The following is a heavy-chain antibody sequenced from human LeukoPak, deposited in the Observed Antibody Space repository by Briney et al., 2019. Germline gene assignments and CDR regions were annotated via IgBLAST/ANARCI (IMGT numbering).Heavy chain of an antibody. V-gene: IGHV3-48*02. CDR2: ISSSSSTI. Sequence: GGSLRLCCAASGFTFSSYSMNCVRQAPGKGLEWVSYISSSSSTIYYADSVKGRFTISRDNAKNSLYLQMNSLRDEDTAVYDCARGPEIVLRFLEWLPDNWFDPWGQGTLVTVSS. J-gene: IGHJ5*02. CDR3: ARGPEIVLRFLEWLPDNWFDP. D-gene: IGHD3-3*01. CDR1: GFTFSSYS.